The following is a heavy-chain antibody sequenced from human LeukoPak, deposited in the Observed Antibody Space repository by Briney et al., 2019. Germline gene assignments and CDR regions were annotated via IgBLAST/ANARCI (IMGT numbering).Heavy chain of an antibody. D-gene: IGHD6-19*01. CDR3: ARVHSSGWYKAFDI. J-gene: IGHJ3*02. Sequence: ASVKVSCKASGYTFTSYAMNWVRQAPGQGLEWMGWINPNSGGTNYAQKFQGRVTMTRDTSISTAYMELSRLRSDDTAVYYCARVHSSGWYKAFDIWGQGTMVTVSS. CDR1: GYTFTSYA. CDR2: INPNSGGT. V-gene: IGHV1-2*02.